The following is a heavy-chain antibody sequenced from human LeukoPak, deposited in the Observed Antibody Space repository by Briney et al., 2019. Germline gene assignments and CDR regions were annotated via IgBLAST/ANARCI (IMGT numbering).Heavy chain of an antibody. CDR2: ISNSGGSI. V-gene: IGHV3-23*01. CDR3: AKDWGSGEYFDY. D-gene: IGHD3-10*01. Sequence: GGSLRLSCAASGFAFSISAMSWVRQAPGKGLEWVSAISNSGGSIYYADSVKGRFTISRDNSKNTLYLQMHSLRAEATAVYYCAKDWGSGEYFDYWGQGTLVTVSS. CDR1: GFAFSISA. J-gene: IGHJ4*02.